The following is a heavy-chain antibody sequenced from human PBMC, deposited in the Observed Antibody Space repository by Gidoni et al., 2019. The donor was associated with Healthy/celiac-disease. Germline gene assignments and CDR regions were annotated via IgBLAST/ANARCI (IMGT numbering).Heavy chain of an antibody. CDR3: AREHDYDSSGYFDY. V-gene: IGHV4-61*01. D-gene: IGHD3-22*01. CDR2: IYYSGST. J-gene: IGHJ4*02. CDR1: GGSVSSGSYY. Sequence: QLQLQESGPGLVKPSETLSLTCTVSGGSVSSGSYYWSWIRPPPGKGLEWIGYIYYSGSTNDNPSLKRRVNISVDTSKNQFSLKLSSVTAADTAVYYGAREHDYDSSGYFDYWGQGTLVTVSS.